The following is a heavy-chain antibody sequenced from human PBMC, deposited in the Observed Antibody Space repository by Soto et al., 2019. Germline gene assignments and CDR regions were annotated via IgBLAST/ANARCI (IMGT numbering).Heavy chain of an antibody. J-gene: IGHJ5*01. Sequence: GGSLRLSCAASGFTFTNYAMNWVRQAPGKGLEWVSTITGGGGGRTNYADSVKGRFTISRDNSKNTLYLQMNSLRAEDTAVYFCAKQPASIRIFDFWGQGSLVTGSS. CDR3: AKQPASIRIFDF. CDR2: ITGGGGGRT. V-gene: IGHV3-23*01. CDR1: GFTFTNYA. D-gene: IGHD2-2*01.